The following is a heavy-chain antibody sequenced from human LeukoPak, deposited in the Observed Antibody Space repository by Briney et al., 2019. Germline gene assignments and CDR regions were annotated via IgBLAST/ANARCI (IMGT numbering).Heavy chain of an antibody. V-gene: IGHV3-23*01. CDR2: ISDSGGTT. J-gene: IGHJ4*02. CDR3: ARERYFDY. Sequence: GGSLRLSCVASGITFNNYAVSWVRQAPGKGLEWVSVISDSGGTTFYADSVKGHFTISRDNSKNTLYLQMNSLRAEDTAVYYCARERYFDYWGQGTLVTVSS. CDR1: GITFNNYA.